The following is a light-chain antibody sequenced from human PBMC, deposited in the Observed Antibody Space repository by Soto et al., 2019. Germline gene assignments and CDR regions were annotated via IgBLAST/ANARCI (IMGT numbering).Light chain of an antibody. CDR2: SAS. CDR1: QYVGND. V-gene: IGKV3-11*01. Sequence: IVLTQSPATLSLSPGEIATISCRARQYVGNDLVWYDQKRGQSPRILIYSASSRATGIPAMFSGSGSGTDFTLTISSLEPEDFAAYYCQQRSNWPPTFGGGTKVEIK. CDR3: QQRSNWPPT. J-gene: IGKJ4*01.